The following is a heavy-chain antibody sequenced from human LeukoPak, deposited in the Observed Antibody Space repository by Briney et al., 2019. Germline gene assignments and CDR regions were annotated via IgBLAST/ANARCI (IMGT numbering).Heavy chain of an antibody. Sequence: GGSLRLSCAASGFTFSSYAMSWVRQAPGKGLEWVSAISGSGGSTYYAGSVKGRFTISRDNAKTTMYLQMNSLRAEDTAVYYCARVEMATIRAFDIWGQGTMVTVSS. D-gene: IGHD5-24*01. V-gene: IGHV3-23*01. J-gene: IGHJ3*02. CDR1: GFTFSSYA. CDR3: ARVEMATIRAFDI. CDR2: ISGSGGST.